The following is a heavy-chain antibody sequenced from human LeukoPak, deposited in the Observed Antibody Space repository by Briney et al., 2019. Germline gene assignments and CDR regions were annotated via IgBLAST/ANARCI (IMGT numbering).Heavy chain of an antibody. CDR2: ISGSGGST. CDR1: GFTFSSYA. V-gene: IGHV3-23*01. Sequence: PGGFLRLSCAASGFTFSSYAMGWVRQAPGKGLEWVSAISGSGGSTYYADSVKGRFTISRDNSKNTLYLQMNSLRAEDTAVYYCAIDIVVVPAAMGSATLGPRVDYWGQGTLVTVSS. D-gene: IGHD2-2*01. J-gene: IGHJ4*02. CDR3: AIDIVVVPAAMGSATLGPRVDY.